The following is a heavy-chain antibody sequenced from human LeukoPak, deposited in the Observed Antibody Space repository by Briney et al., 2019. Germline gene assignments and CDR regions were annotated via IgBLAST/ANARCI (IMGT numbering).Heavy chain of an antibody. D-gene: IGHD6-19*01. Sequence: GGSLRLSCAASGFTFSSYAMSWVRQAPGKGLEWASAISGSGGSTYYADSVKGRFTISRDNSKNTLYLQMNSLRAEDTAVYYCAKGYSSGWYSFFDYWGQGTLVTVSS. V-gene: IGHV3-23*01. CDR2: ISGSGGST. J-gene: IGHJ4*02. CDR3: AKGYSSGWYSFFDY. CDR1: GFTFSSYA.